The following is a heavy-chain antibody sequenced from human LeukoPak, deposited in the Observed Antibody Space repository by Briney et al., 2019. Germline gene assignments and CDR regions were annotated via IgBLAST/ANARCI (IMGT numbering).Heavy chain of an antibody. CDR3: ARDRTARLRSSREGDY. CDR1: GFTFSSYW. Sequence: GGSLRPSCAASGFTFSSYWMSWVRQAPGKGLEWVANIKQDGSEKYYVDSVKGRFTISRDNAKNSLYLQMNSLRAEDTAVYYCARDRTARLRSSREGDYWGQGTLVTVSS. V-gene: IGHV3-7*01. J-gene: IGHJ4*02. CDR2: IKQDGSEK. D-gene: IGHD4-17*01.